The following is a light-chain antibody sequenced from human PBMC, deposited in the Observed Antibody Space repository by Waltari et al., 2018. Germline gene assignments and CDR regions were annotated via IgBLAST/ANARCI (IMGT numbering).Light chain of an antibody. Sequence: DIVLTQSPGTLSLSPGERATLSCRASQSVSSSFYAWYQQKPGQAPRLLNYGASIRATGIPDRVSGSGSGTDFTLTISRLEPEDFAVYYCQQYGSSPKITFGGGTKVEIK. V-gene: IGKV3-20*01. J-gene: IGKJ4*01. CDR3: QQYGSSPKIT. CDR1: QSVSSSF. CDR2: GAS.